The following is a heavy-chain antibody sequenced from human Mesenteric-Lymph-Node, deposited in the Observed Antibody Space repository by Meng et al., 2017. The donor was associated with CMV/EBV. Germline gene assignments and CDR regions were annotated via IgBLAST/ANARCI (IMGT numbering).Heavy chain of an antibody. D-gene: IGHD2-2*01. V-gene: IGHV3-30-3*01. J-gene: IGHJ6*02. Sequence: GESLKISCAASGFTFSSYAMHWVRQAPGKGLEWVAVISYDGSNKYYADSVKGRFTISRDNAKNSLYLQMNSLRAEDTAVYYCASWLIGYCSSTSCSHYYYYGMDVWGQGTTVTVSS. CDR2: ISYDGSNK. CDR1: GFTFSSYA. CDR3: ASWLIGYCSSTSCSHYYYYGMDV.